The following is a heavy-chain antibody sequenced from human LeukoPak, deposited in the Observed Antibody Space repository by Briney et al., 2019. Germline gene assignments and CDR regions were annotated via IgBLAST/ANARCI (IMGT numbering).Heavy chain of an antibody. CDR3: ARVLLEENWFDP. J-gene: IGHJ5*02. D-gene: IGHD2-15*01. V-gene: IGHV3-53*01. Sequence: GGSLRLSCAASGFTVSSNYMSWVRQAPGKGLEWVSVIYSGGSTYYADSVKGRFTISRDNSKNTLYLQMNSLRAEDTAVYYCARVLLEENWFDPWGQGTLVTVSS. CDR1: GFTVSSNY. CDR2: IYSGGST.